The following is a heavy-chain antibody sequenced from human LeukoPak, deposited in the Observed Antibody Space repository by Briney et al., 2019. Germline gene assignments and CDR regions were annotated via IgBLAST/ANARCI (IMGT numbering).Heavy chain of an antibody. V-gene: IGHV3-23*01. CDR2: ISGSGGST. Sequence: GGSLRLSCAASGFTFSSYAMSWVRQAPGKGLEWVSAISGSGGSTYYADSVKGRFTISRDNSKNTLYLQMNSLRAEDTAVYYCARVSNWPGGAFDIWGQGTMVTVSS. CDR1: GFTFSSYA. D-gene: IGHD1-20*01. CDR3: ARVSNWPGGAFDI. J-gene: IGHJ3*02.